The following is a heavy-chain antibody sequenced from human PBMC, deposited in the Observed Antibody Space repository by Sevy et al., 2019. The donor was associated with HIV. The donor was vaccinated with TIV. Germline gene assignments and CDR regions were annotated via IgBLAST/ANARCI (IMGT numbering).Heavy chain of an antibody. J-gene: IGHJ4*02. Sequence: ASVKVSCKASGYTFASYDINWVRQATGRGLEWMGWMNPNSGDTGYAQRFQDRITMTRNTATSTAYMELSRLTYEDTAVYFCVRIYTSGSFDYWGQGALVTVSS. CDR3: VRIYTSGSFDY. CDR1: GYTFASYD. V-gene: IGHV1-8*01. CDR2: MNPNSGDT. D-gene: IGHD3-10*01.